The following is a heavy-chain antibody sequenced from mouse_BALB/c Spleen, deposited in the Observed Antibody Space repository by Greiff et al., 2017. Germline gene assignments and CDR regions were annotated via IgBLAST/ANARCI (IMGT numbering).Heavy chain of an antibody. CDR2: ISYSGST. V-gene: IGHV3-2*02. Sequence: VQLKESGPGLVKPSQSLSLTCTVTGYSITSDYAWNWIRQFPGNKLEWMGYISYSGSTSYNPSLKSRISITRDTSKNQFFLQLNSVTTEDTATYYCARWYGYDLYWYFDVWGAGTTVTVSS. J-gene: IGHJ1*01. D-gene: IGHD2-2*01. CDR1: GYSITSDYA. CDR3: ARWYGYDLYWYFDV.